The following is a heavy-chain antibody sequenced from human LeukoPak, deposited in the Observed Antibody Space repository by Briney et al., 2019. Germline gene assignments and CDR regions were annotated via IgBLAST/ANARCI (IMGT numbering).Heavy chain of an antibody. V-gene: IGHV3-30*03. Sequence: PGGSLRLSCAASGFTFSSYGMHWVRQAPGKGLEWVAVISSDGRNTYYADSVKGRFTISRDNAKNTLSLQMNSLRAEDTAVYYCAASQGPNWFDPWGQGTLVTVSS. CDR1: GFTFSSYG. J-gene: IGHJ5*02. CDR2: ISSDGRNT. CDR3: AASQGPNWFDP.